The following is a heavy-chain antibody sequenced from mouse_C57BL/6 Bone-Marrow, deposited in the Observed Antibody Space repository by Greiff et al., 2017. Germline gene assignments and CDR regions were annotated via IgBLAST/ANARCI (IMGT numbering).Heavy chain of an antibody. J-gene: IGHJ1*03. CDR2: INYDGSST. V-gene: IGHV5-16*01. CDR1: GFTFSDYY. CDR3: ARDLYYSNSWYFDV. Sequence: EVMLVESEGGLVQPGSSMKLSCTASGFTFSDYYMAWVRQVPEKGLEWVANINYDGSSTYYLDSLKSRFIISRDNAKNILYLQMSSLKSEDTATYYCARDLYYSNSWYFDVWGTGTTVTVSS. D-gene: IGHD2-5*01.